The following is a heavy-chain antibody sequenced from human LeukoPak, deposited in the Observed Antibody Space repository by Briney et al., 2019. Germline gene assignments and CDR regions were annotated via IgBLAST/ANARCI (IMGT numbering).Heavy chain of an antibody. J-gene: IGHJ4*02. CDR2: INPNSGGT. CDR1: GYTFTGYY. D-gene: IGHD6-13*01. Sequence: ASVKVSCEASGYTFTGYYMHWVRQAPGQGLEWMGWINPNSGGTNYAQKFQGRVTMTRDMSISTAYMELSRLRSDDTAVYYCARQFEKAAAGSDPSYYFDYWGQGTLVTVSS. V-gene: IGHV1-2*02. CDR3: ARQFEKAAAGSDPSYYFDY.